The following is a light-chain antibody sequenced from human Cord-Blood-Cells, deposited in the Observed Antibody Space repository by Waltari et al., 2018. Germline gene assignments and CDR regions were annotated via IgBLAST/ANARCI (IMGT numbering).Light chain of an antibody. CDR2: EGS. CDR3: CSHAGSSTWV. J-gene: IGLJ3*02. CDR1: SSDVGSYNL. Sequence: QSALTQPASVSGSPGQSLTIPCTGTSSDVGSYNLFSWYQQHPGKAPKLMIYEGSKRPSGVSNRFSGSKSGNTASLTISGLQAEDEADYYCCSHAGSSTWVFGGGTKLTVL. V-gene: IGLV2-23*01.